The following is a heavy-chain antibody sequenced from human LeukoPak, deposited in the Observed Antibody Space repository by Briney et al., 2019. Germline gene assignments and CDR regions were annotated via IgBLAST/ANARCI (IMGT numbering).Heavy chain of an antibody. CDR3: ATTYGDYVAFDI. D-gene: IGHD4-17*01. Sequence: ASVEVSCKVSGYTLTELSMHWVRQAPGKGLEWMGGFDPEDGETIYAQKFQGRVTMTEDTSTDTAYMELSSLRSEDTAVYYCATTYGDYVAFDIWGQGTMVTVSS. CDR1: GYTLTELS. V-gene: IGHV1-24*01. CDR2: FDPEDGET. J-gene: IGHJ3*02.